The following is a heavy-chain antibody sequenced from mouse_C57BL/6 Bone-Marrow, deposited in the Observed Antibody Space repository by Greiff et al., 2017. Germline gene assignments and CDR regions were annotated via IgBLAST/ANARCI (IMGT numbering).Heavy chain of an antibody. V-gene: IGHV14-4*01. CDR2: IDPENGDT. CDR1: GFNIKDDY. CDR3: TREGLWSYYFDY. D-gene: IGHD1-1*02. Sequence: EVQLQQSGAELVRPGASVKLSCTASGFNIKDDYMHWVKQRPEQGLEWIGWIDPENGDTEYASKFQGKATIPADTSSNTAYLQLSSLTSEDTAVYYCTREGLWSYYFDYWGQGTTLTVSS. J-gene: IGHJ2*01.